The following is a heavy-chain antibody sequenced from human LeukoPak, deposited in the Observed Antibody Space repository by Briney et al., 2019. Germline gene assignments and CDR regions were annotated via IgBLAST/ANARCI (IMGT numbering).Heavy chain of an antibody. J-gene: IGHJ6*02. CDR2: IKEDGSEK. V-gene: IGHV3-7*01. CDR3: ARSRTLSV. Sequence: GGSLRLSCAASGFIFSNYWMTWVRQAPGKGLEWVANIKEDGSEKNYVDSVKGRFTISRDNAKNSLFLQMNSLRAEDTAVYFCARSRTLSVWGQGTTVTVSS. CDR1: GFIFSNYW. D-gene: IGHD2/OR15-2a*01.